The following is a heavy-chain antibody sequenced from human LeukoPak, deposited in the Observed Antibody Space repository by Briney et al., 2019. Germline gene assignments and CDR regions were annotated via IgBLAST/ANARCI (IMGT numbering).Heavy chain of an antibody. CDR3: AKDWTPHNRVYDCFDF. J-gene: IGHJ4*02. CDR2: IGSGADL. D-gene: IGHD3-16*01. V-gene: IGHV3-48*03. Sequence: GGSLRLSCAASGFTFSSYEMNWVRQAPGKGPEWVATIGSGADLFYAESVKGRFTISRDDPRNTLWLQMNSLRAEDTALYYCAKDWTPHNRVYDCFDFWGQGTQVTVSS. CDR1: GFTFSSYE.